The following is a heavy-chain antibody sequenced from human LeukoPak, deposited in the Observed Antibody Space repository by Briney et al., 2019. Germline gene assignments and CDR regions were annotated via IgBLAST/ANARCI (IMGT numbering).Heavy chain of an antibody. CDR2: ISGSGDST. J-gene: IGHJ4*02. Sequence: GGSLRLSCAASGFTFSSYAMSWVRQAPGKGLEWVAAISGSGDSTSYADSVKGPFTISRDNSKNTLYLQINSLRAEDTAVYYCAKDLRLFVSGSYFDYWGQGTLVTVSS. CDR1: GFTFSSYA. D-gene: IGHD1-26*01. CDR3: AKDLRLFVSGSYFDY. V-gene: IGHV3-23*01.